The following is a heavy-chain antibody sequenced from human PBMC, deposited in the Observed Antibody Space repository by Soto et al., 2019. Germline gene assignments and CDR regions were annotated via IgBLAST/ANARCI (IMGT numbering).Heavy chain of an antibody. V-gene: IGHV4-30-4*01. CDR2: IYYSGST. CDR1: GGSISSGDYY. D-gene: IGHD3-16*01. J-gene: IGHJ6*02. Sequence: QVQLQESGPGLVKPSQTMSLTCTVSGGSISSGDYYWSWIRQPPGKGLGWIGYIYYSGSTYYNPSLKSRVSISVDTSKNQFSLKLSSVTAADTAVYYCASHDYAHYGMDVWGQGTTVTVSS. CDR3: ASHDYAHYGMDV.